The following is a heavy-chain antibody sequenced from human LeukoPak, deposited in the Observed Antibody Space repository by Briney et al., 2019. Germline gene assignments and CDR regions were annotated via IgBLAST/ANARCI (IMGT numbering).Heavy chain of an antibody. V-gene: IGHV3-15*01. Sequence: GGSLRLSCAASGFTFSNAWMSWVRQAPGKGLEWVGRIKSKTDGGTTDYAAPAKGRFTISRDDSKNTLYLQMNSLKTEDTAVYYCTTELYYDFWSGYTMFDPWGQGTLVTVSS. CDR1: GFTFSNAW. J-gene: IGHJ5*02. CDR3: TTELYYDFWSGYTMFDP. D-gene: IGHD3-3*01. CDR2: IKSKTDGGTT.